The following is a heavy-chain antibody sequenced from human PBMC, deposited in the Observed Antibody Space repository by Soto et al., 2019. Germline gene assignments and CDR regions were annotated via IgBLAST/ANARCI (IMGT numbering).Heavy chain of an antibody. D-gene: IGHD3-3*01. J-gene: IGHJ4*02. Sequence: ASVKVSCKASGYTFTICAMHWVRQAPGQRLEWMGWINAGNGNTKYSQKFQGRVTITRDTSASTAYMELSSLRSEDTAVYYCARDRNYYDFWSGYFHYWGQGTLVTVSS. CDR3: ARDRNYYDFWSGYFHY. V-gene: IGHV1-3*01. CDR1: GYTFTICA. CDR2: INAGNGNT.